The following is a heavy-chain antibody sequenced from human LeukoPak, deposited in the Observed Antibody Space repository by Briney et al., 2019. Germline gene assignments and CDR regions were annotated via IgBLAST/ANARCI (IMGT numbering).Heavy chain of an antibody. CDR2: ISSSGSTI. J-gene: IGHJ5*02. Sequence: GGSLRLSCAASGFTFSSYEMNWVRQAPGKGLEWVSYISSSGSTIYYADSVKGRFTISRDNAKNSLYLQMNSLRAEDTAVYYCARVESRSQAGLPWGQGTLVTVSS. CDR1: GFTFSSYE. CDR3: ARVESRSQAGLP. V-gene: IGHV3-48*03.